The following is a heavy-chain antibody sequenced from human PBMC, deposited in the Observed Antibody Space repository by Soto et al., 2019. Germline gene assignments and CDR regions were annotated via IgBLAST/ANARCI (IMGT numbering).Heavy chain of an antibody. CDR2: IFYSGST. V-gene: IGHV4-61*01. CDR3: ARQHCISTSCPTNPNWFDP. Sequence: SETLSLTCTVSGGSVSSGSYYWSWIRQPPGKGLEWIGYIFYSGSTNYNPSLKSQVTISVDTSKNQFSLKLSSVTAADTAVYYCARQHCISTSCPTNPNWFDPWGQGTLVTVSS. CDR1: GGSVSSGSYY. J-gene: IGHJ5*02. D-gene: IGHD2-2*01.